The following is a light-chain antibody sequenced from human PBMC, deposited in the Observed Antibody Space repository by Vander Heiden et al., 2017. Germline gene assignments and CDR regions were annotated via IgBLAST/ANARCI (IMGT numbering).Light chain of an antibody. Sequence: EIVLKESPSNLSLSPGERATLSCRASQSVSSSYLAWYQQKPGQAPRLLIYGASSRATGIPDRFSGSGSGTDFTLTISRLEPEDFAVYYCQQYGSSRVTFGPGTKVDIK. CDR1: QSVSSSY. J-gene: IGKJ3*01. CDR3: QQYGSSRVT. CDR2: GAS. V-gene: IGKV3-20*01.